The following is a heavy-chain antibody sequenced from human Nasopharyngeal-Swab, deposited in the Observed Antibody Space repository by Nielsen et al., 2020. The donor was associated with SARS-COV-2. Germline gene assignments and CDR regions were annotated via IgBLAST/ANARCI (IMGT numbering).Heavy chain of an antibody. CDR1: GGSISSSSYY. D-gene: IGHD3-10*01. CDR3: ARLRWFGEMGDY. V-gene: IGHV4-39*01. J-gene: IGHJ4*02. Sequence: SETLSLTCTFSGGSISSSSYYWGWIRQPPGKGLEWIGSIYYSGNTYYNPSLKSRLTVSVDTSKNQFSLKLSSVTAADTAVYYCARLRWFGEMGDYWGQGNLVTVSS. CDR2: IYYSGNT.